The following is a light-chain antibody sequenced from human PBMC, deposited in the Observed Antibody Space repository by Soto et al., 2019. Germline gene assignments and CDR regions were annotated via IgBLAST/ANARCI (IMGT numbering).Light chain of an antibody. CDR2: AAS. J-gene: IGKJ1*01. CDR3: QQSNSSPQT. V-gene: IGKV1-39*01. Sequence: DIQMTQSPSSLSASVGDRISITCRAGQNINRFLNWYQQKPGKAPKLLIYAASSLRSGVPSRFSGSGSGTDFTLTISSLQPEDFATYYCQQSNSSPQTFGQGTKVEIK. CDR1: QNINRF.